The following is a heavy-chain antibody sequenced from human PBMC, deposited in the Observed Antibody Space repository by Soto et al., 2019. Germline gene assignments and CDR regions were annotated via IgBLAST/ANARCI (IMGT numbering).Heavy chain of an antibody. CDR1: GFTFSSYA. V-gene: IGHV3-30-3*01. Sequence: QVQLVESGGGVVQPGRSLRLSCAASGFTFSSYAMHWVRQAPGKGREGVAVISYDGSNKYYADSVKGRFTISRDNSKNTLYLQMNSLRAEDTAVYYCAREIAVAGMVYYYGMDVWGQGTTVTVSS. J-gene: IGHJ6*02. D-gene: IGHD6-19*01. CDR3: AREIAVAGMVYYYGMDV. CDR2: ISYDGSNK.